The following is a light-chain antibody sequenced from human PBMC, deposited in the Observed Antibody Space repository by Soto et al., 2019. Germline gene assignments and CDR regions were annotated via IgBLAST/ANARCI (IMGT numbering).Light chain of an antibody. Sequence: QSALTQPRSVSGSPGQSVTFSCTGTSGDIGDYNYVSWYQLHPGKAPKLIIYEVNKRPSGVPDRFSGSKSGNTASLTISGLQAEDEADYYCCSYAHTSRVFGGGTKLTVL. CDR1: SGDIGDYNY. J-gene: IGLJ3*02. CDR2: EVN. V-gene: IGLV2-11*01. CDR3: CSYAHTSRV.